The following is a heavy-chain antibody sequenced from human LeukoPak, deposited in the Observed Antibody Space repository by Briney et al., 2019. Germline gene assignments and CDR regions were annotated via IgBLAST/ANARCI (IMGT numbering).Heavy chain of an antibody. CDR3: ARSIGRSEWWGGPLIALDIDY. CDR1: GYTFNGYY. CDR2: INPNSGGT. J-gene: IGHJ4*02. D-gene: IGHD2-15*01. V-gene: IGHV1-2*02. Sequence: ASVTVSCMASGYTFNGYYMHWLRQAPGQGLGWMGWINPNSGGTNYAQKFQGRVTMTTDTSISTAYMELSRLRSPHTAVYYCARSIGRSEWWGGPLIALDIDYWGQGTLVTVSS.